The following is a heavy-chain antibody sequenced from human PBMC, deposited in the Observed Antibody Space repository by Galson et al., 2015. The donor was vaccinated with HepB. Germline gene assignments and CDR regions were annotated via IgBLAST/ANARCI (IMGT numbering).Heavy chain of an antibody. Sequence: SVKVSCKASGYTFTSYAMHWVRQAPGQRLEWMGWINAGNGNTKYSQKFQGRVTITRDTSASTAYTELSSLRSEDTAVYYCARGIVVDYSLDYWGQGTLVTVSS. CDR3: ARGIVVDYSLDY. CDR1: GYTFTSYA. CDR2: INAGNGNT. D-gene: IGHD3-22*01. J-gene: IGHJ4*02. V-gene: IGHV1-3*01.